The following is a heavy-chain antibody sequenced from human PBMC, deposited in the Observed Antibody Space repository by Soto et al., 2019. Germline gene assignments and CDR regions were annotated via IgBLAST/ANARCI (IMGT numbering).Heavy chain of an antibody. V-gene: IGHV3-23*01. Sequence: PGGSLRLSCAASGFTFSRYAMSWVRQAPGKGLEWVSAISSSGGSTYYADSVKGRFTISRDNSKNTLYLQMNSLRVDDTAVYYCAERYVSSGDYYSACDIWGQGTMVNVSS. CDR3: AERYVSSGDYYSACDI. CDR1: GFTFSRYA. CDR2: ISSSGGST. D-gene: IGHD3-22*01. J-gene: IGHJ3*02.